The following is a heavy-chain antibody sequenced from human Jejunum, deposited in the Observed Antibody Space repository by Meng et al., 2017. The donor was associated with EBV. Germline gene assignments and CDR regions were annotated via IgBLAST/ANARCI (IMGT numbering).Heavy chain of an antibody. CDR1: GGSFSDYY. CDR2: IDHSGRT. V-gene: IGHV4-34*01. D-gene: IGHD2-8*02. J-gene: IGHJ4*02. CDR3: ATFNCTVGTCSFDS. Sequence: QAQVQQWGAGPFRPSETRSLPCAVYGGSFSDYYWSWIRQPPGKGLEWIGEIDHSGRTNYNPSLKSRVTLSLLTSKDHFSLRLSSVTAADTAVYYCATFNCTVGTCSFDSWGQGTLVTVSS.